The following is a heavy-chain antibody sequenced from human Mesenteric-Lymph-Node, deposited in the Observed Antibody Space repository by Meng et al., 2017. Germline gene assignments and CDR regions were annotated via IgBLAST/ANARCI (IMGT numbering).Heavy chain of an antibody. CDR3: ATGSGYYYSY. D-gene: IGHD3-3*01. CDR1: GFTFSSYW. CDR2: IISDETTT. V-gene: IGHV3-74*01. Sequence: EVHPVESGGGLVQPGGSLRLSCAVSGFTFSSYWMHWVRQAPGKGLVWVSRIISDETTTTYADSVKGRFTISRDNARNTLYLQMNSLRAEDTAVYYCATGSGYYYSYWGQGTLVTVSS. J-gene: IGHJ4*02.